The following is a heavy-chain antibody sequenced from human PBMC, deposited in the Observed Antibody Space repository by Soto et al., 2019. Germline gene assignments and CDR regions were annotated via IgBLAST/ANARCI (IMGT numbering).Heavy chain of an antibody. Sequence: QLQLQESGPGLVKPSETLSLTCTVSGGSISSDVYYWGWIRQPPGKGLEWIGSMYSGGSTYYNPSVKSRVTMSVDTSKTQLSLKLSSVTAADTAVYYCARSAGIAVAGHDYWGQGTLVTVSS. J-gene: IGHJ4*02. CDR1: GGSISSDVYY. CDR3: ARSAGIAVAGHDY. V-gene: IGHV4-39*01. D-gene: IGHD6-19*01. CDR2: MYSGGST.